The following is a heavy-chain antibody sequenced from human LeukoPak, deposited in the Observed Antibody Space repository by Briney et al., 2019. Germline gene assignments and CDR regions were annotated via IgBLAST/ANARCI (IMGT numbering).Heavy chain of an antibody. CDR2: VSGDGANT. D-gene: IGHD4/OR15-4a*01. Sequence: QSGGSLRLSCAASGFTFSSYTIYWVRQAPGKGLEWVSSVSGDGANTHYSDSVKGRFTISRDNSKNTLYLQMNSLRAEDTAVYYCARRAGAYSHPYDYWGQGTLVTVSS. V-gene: IGHV3-23*01. CDR3: ARRAGAYSHPYDY. CDR1: GFTFSSYT. J-gene: IGHJ4*02.